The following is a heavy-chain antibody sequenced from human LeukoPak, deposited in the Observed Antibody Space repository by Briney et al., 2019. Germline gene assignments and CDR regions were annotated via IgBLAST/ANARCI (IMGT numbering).Heavy chain of an antibody. CDR1: GGSFSGYY. J-gene: IGHJ6*03. CDR3: ASMVRGVINRYYYYMDV. V-gene: IGHV4-34*01. D-gene: IGHD3-10*01. Sequence: SETLSLTCAVYGGSFSGYYWSWIRQPPGKGLEWIGEINHSGSTNYNPSLKSRVTISVDTSKNQFSLKLSSVTAADTAVHYCASMVRGVINRYYYYMDVWGKGTTVTVSS. CDR2: INHSGST.